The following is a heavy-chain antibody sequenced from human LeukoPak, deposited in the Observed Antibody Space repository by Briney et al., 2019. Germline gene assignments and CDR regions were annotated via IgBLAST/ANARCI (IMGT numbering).Heavy chain of an antibody. Sequence: SETLSLTCAVYGGSFSGYYWSWIRQPPRKGLEWSGEINHSGSTNYNPSLKSRVTISVDTSKNQFSLKLSSVTAADTAVYYCARERIQLWFPYYYYGMDVWGQGTTVTVS. J-gene: IGHJ6*02. CDR2: INHSGST. D-gene: IGHD5-18*01. CDR1: GGSFSGYY. CDR3: ARERIQLWFPYYYYGMDV. V-gene: IGHV4-34*01.